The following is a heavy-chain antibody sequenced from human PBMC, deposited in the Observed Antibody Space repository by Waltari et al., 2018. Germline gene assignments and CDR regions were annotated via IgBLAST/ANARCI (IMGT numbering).Heavy chain of an antibody. CDR2: IYTSGST. J-gene: IGHJ4*02. CDR1: GGSISRHS. V-gene: IGHV4-4*07. D-gene: IGHD6-13*01. CDR3: ARDAMGIAAPFDY. Sequence: QVQLQESGPGLVKPSETLSLTCTVSGGSISRHSWRWIRQPAGKGLEWIGRIYTSGSTNYNPSLKSRVTISVDKSKNQFSLKLSSVTAADTAVYYCARDAMGIAAPFDYWGQGTLVTVSS.